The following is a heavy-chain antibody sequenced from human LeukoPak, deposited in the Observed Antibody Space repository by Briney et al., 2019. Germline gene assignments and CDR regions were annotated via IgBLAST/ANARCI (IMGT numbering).Heavy chain of an antibody. J-gene: IGHJ3*02. CDR3: ARPAVTTDAFDI. CDR1: GYTFTSYY. D-gene: IGHD1-14*01. Sequence: ASVKVSCKASGYTFTSYYMHWVRQAPGQGLERMGWINPNSGGTNSAQKFQGRVTMTRDTSISTAYMELSRLTSDDTAVYYCARPAVTTDAFDIWGQGTMVTVSS. V-gene: IGHV1-2*02. CDR2: INPNSGGT.